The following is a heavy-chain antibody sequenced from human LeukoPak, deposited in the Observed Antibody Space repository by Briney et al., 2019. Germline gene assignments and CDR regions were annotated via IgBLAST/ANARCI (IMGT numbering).Heavy chain of an antibody. CDR2: IIPSFGTA. CDR3: ASSAGEYCSSTSCYRYYFDY. CDR1: GGTFSSYA. D-gene: IGHD2-2*02. V-gene: IGHV1-69*13. J-gene: IGHJ4*02. Sequence: ASVTVSCKASGGTFSSYAISWVRQAPGQGLEWMGGIIPSFGTANYAQKFQGRVTITADESTSTAYMELSSLRSEDTAVYYCASSAGEYCSSTSCYRYYFDYWGQGTLVTVSS.